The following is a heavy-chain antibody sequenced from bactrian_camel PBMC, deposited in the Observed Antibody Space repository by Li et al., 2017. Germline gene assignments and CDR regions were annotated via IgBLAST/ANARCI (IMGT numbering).Heavy chain of an antibody. D-gene: IGHD1*01. CDR3: AAYIDNY. CDR1: GFTFSSYY. CDR2: IYSDGSNT. Sequence: HVQLVESGGGLVQPGGSLRLSCAASGFTFSSYYMSWVRQAPGKGLEWVSSIYSDGSNTYYADSVKGRFSIAKDDSKNTMYLQMNDLKSDDTAVYYCAAYIDNYWGQGTQVTVS. V-gene: IGHV3-2*01. J-gene: IGHJ4*01.